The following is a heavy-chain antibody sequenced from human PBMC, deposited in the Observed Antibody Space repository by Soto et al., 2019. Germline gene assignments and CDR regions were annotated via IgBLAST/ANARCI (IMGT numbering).Heavy chain of an antibody. Sequence: GASVKVSCKASGYTFTSYYMHWVRQAPGQGLEWMGIINPSGGSTSYAQKFQGRVTMTRDTSTSTVYMELSSLRSEDTAVYYCARASDYYDSSGYYYGYFDYWGQGTLVTVSS. J-gene: IGHJ4*02. CDR3: ARASDYYDSSGYYYGYFDY. V-gene: IGHV1-46*01. D-gene: IGHD3-22*01. CDR2: INPSGGST. CDR1: GYTFTSYY.